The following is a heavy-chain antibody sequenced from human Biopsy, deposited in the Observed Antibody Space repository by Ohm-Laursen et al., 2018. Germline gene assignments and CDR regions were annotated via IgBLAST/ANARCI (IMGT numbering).Heavy chain of an antibody. V-gene: IGHV1-8*01. Sequence: ASVKVSCKASGYTFTSHDINWVRQATGQGLEWMGWMSPNTGNTVYAQRFQDRVTMTSDTSTGTAYMESTSLTSDDTAVYFCARWETTLGRSLDSWGQGTLVTVSS. CDR1: GYTFTSHD. CDR2: MSPNTGNT. D-gene: IGHD1-26*01. CDR3: ARWETTLGRSLDS. J-gene: IGHJ4*02.